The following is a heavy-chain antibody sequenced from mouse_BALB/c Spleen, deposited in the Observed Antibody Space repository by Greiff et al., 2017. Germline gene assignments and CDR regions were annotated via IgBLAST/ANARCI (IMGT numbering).Heavy chain of an antibody. CDR2: INPYNDGT. J-gene: IGHJ3*01. CDR1: GYTFTSYV. Sequence: EVQLQQSGPELVKPGASVKMSCKASGYTFTSYVMHWVKQKPGQGLEWIGYINPYNDGTKYNEKFKGKATLTSDKSSSTAYMELSSLTSEDSAVYYCARVDMYDGGRFAYWGQETLVTVSA. CDR3: ARVDMYDGGRFAY. D-gene: IGHD2-14*01. V-gene: IGHV1-14*01.